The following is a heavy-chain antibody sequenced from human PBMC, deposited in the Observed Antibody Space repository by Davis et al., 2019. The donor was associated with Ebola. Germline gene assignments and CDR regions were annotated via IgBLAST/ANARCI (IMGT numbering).Heavy chain of an antibody. CDR2: IYDSGSS. Sequence: SETLSLTCTVSGASISSGNHYWSWIRQHPGKGLEWIGYIYDSGSSYYNPSLESRVTISLDTSKNQFSLKLSSLTAADTAVYYCARVSAATLFDYWGQGTLVTVSS. J-gene: IGHJ4*02. D-gene: IGHD6-25*01. CDR1: GASISSGNHY. V-gene: IGHV4-31*03. CDR3: ARVSAATLFDY.